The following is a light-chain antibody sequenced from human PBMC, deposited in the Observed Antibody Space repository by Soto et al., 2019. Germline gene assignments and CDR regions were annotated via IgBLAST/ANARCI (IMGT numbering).Light chain of an antibody. CDR3: QQRHSYPIT. CDR2: TAT. CDR1: QGISNY. J-gene: IGKJ5*01. Sequence: DIQLTQSPSFLSASVGDRVTITCRASQGISNYLAWYQQKPGKAPNLLIHTATSLQPGVPSRFSGSGSGTEFTLTRSSLQPEDCATYYCQQRHSYPITFGQGTRLEIK. V-gene: IGKV1-9*01.